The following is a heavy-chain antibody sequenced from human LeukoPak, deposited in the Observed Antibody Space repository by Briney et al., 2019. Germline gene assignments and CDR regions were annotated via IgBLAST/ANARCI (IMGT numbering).Heavy chain of an antibody. Sequence: PSETLSLTCAVYGGSFSGYYWSWIRQPPGKGLEWIGEINHSGSTNYNPSLPSLKSRVTMSVDTSKNQFSLKLSSVTAADTAVYYCARDVDRSGYYFDYWGQGTLVTVSS. J-gene: IGHJ4*02. D-gene: IGHD3-22*01. CDR2: INHSGST. CDR3: ARDVDRSGYYFDY. CDR1: GGSFSGYY. V-gene: IGHV4-34*01.